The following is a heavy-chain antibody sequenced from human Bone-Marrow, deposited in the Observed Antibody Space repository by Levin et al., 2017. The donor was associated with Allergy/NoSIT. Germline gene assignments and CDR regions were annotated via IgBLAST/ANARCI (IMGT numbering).Heavy chain of an antibody. CDR3: ATRGYCISTACKSDYDGTDV. CDR1: GFTFSDYA. CDR2: ISGRGGST. J-gene: IGHJ6*02. V-gene: IGHV3-23*01. Sequence: PGGSLRLSCAASGFTFSDYAMSWVRQAPGKGLEWVSGISGRGGSTHYADSVKGRFTISRDNSKNTLYLQMNSLRAEDTAVYYCATRGYCISTACKSDYDGTDVWGQGTTVTVSS. D-gene: IGHD2-2*01.